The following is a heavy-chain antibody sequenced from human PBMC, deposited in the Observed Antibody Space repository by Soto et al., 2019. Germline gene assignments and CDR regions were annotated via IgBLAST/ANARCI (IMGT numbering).Heavy chain of an antibody. CDR2: IKQDGSEK. V-gene: IGHV3-7*01. CDR3: ARAYGSGSLSGY. CDR1: GFTFSSYW. J-gene: IGHJ4*02. D-gene: IGHD3-10*01. Sequence: EVQLVESGGGLVQPGGSLRLSCAASGFTFSSYWMSWVRQAPGKGLEWVANIKQDGSEKYNVDFVKGRFTISRDNAKNSRYLQMNSLRVEETAVYYCARAYGSGSLSGYWGQGTLFTVSS.